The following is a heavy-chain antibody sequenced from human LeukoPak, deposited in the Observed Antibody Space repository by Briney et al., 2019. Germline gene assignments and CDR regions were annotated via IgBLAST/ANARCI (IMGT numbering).Heavy chain of an antibody. CDR3: ARKKIMVRGVYYY. D-gene: IGHD3-10*01. CDR1: GGTFSSYA. V-gene: IGHV1-69*05. J-gene: IGHJ4*02. Sequence: GASVKVSCKASGGTFSSYAISWVRQAPGQGLEWMGRIIPIFGTANYAQKFQGRVTITTDESTSTAYMELSSLRSEDTAVYYCARKKIMVRGVYYYWGQGTLVTVSS. CDR2: IIPIFGTA.